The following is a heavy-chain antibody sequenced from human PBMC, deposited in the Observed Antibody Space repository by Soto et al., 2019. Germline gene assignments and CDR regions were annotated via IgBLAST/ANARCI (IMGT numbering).Heavy chain of an antibody. J-gene: IGHJ6*02. D-gene: IGHD4-4*01. CDR2: ISSSSSYI. Sequence: GGSLRLSCAASGFTFSSYSMNWVRQAPGKGLEWVSAISSSSSYIYYADSVKGRFTISRDNAKNSLYLQMNSLRAEDTAVYYCARDKDDYSFFYGMDVWGQGTTVTVSS. CDR1: GFTFSSYS. V-gene: IGHV3-21*01. CDR3: ARDKDDYSFFYGMDV.